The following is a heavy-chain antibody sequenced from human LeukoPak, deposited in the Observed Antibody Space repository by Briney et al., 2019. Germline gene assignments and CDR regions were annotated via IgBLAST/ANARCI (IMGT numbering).Heavy chain of an antibody. J-gene: IGHJ4*02. V-gene: IGHV4-59*01. D-gene: IGHD6-19*01. Sequence: PSETLSLTCTISGDSISSNYWSWIRQPPGKGLGWIGYVYYSGSTNYNPSLKSRVTISADTSNNQFSLKLNSVTAADTAVYYCARVGAWYSSGWYYFDYWGQGTLVTVSS. CDR2: VYYSGST. CDR1: GDSISSNY. CDR3: ARVGAWYSSGWYYFDY.